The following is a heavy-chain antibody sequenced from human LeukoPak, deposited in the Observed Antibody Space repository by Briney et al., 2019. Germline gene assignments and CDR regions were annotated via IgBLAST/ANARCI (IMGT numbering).Heavy chain of an antibody. CDR3: AKHGDYNPNDAFDI. CDR2: ISSSGSTI. CDR1: GFTFSDYY. D-gene: IGHD4-17*01. Sequence: GGSLRPSCAASGFTFSDYYMSWIRQAPGKGLEWVSYISSSGSTIYYADSVKGRFTISRDNAKNSLYLQMNSLRAEDTAVYYCAKHGDYNPNDAFDIWGQGTMVTVSS. V-gene: IGHV3-11*01. J-gene: IGHJ3*02.